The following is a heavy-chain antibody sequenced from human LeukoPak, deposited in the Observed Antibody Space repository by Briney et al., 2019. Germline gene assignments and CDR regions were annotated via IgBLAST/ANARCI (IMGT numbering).Heavy chain of an antibody. CDR1: GYTFTGYY. V-gene: IGHV1-2*02. Sequence: ASVKVSCKASGYTFTGYYVHWVRQAPGQGLEWMGWINPNSGGTNYAQKFQGRVTMTRDTSISTAYMELSRLRSDDTAVYYCASSGNGTLHWLDLGDYWGQGTLVTVSS. J-gene: IGHJ4*02. CDR3: ASSGNGTLHWLDLGDY. D-gene: IGHD6-19*01. CDR2: INPNSGGT.